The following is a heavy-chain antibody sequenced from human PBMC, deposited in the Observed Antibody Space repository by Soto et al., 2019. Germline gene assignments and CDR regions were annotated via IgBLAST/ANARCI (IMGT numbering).Heavy chain of an antibody. Sequence: QVQLQESGPGLMKPSETLSLTCTVSGGSVSSGSYYWSWIRQPPGKGLEWIGYIYYSGSTNYNPSLKSRVTISVDTSKNQFSLKLSSVTAADTAVYYCARSGGDHRFDYWGQGTLVTVSS. CDR3: ARSGGDHRFDY. J-gene: IGHJ4*02. V-gene: IGHV4-61*01. CDR1: GGSVSSGSYY. D-gene: IGHD2-21*02. CDR2: IYYSGST.